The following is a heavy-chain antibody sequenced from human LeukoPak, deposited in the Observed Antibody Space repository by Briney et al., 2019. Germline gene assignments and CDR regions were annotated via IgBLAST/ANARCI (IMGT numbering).Heavy chain of an antibody. CDR1: EYSVSSNSAA. CDR2: TYFKSKWYN. D-gene: IGHD1-7*01. Sequence: SQTLSLTCAISEYSVSSNSAAWNWIRQSPSRGLEWLGRTYFKSKWYNDYAESVKGRISINPDTSKNQFSLLLNSVTPEDTAVYYCARGWNYAFDSWGQGTLVTVSS. J-gene: IGHJ4*02. V-gene: IGHV6-1*01. CDR3: ARGWNYAFDS.